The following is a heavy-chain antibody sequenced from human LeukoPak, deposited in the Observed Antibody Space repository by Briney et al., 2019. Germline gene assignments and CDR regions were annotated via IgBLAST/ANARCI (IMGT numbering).Heavy chain of an antibody. CDR3: AKERPYYYDSSGYFH. D-gene: IGHD3-22*01. CDR2: ISWNSGSI. Sequence: SLRLSCAASGFTFDDYAMHWVRQAPGKGLEWVSGISWNSGSIGYADSVKGRFTISRDNAKNSLYLQMNSLRAEDTALYYCAKERPYYYDSSGYFHWGQGTLVTVSS. J-gene: IGHJ4*02. V-gene: IGHV3-9*01. CDR1: GFTFDDYA.